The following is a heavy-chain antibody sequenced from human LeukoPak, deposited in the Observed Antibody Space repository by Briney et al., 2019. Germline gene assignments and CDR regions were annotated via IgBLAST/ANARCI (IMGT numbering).Heavy chain of an antibody. J-gene: IGHJ4*02. Sequence: GGSLRLSCAASGFTFSSYEMNWVRQAPGKGLEWVSYISNSGSTIYYADSVKGRFTISRDNAKNSLYLQMNSLRAEDTAVYYCAQTGLRSFDWLRCWGQGTLVTVSS. CDR3: AQTGLRSFDWLRC. CDR1: GFTFSSYE. V-gene: IGHV3-48*03. D-gene: IGHD3-9*01. CDR2: ISNSGSTI.